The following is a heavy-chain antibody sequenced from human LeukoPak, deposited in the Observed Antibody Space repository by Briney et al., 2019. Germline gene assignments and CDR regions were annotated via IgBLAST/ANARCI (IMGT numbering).Heavy chain of an antibody. J-gene: IGHJ4*02. CDR3: ASGGIDSYGYIY. CDR1: GYTFTSYY. D-gene: IGHD5-18*01. CDR2: INPSGGST. V-gene: IGHV1-46*01. Sequence: ASVKVSCKASGYTFTSYYMHWVRQTPGQGLEWMGIINPSGGSTSYAQKFQGIVTMTRDTSTSTVYMELSSLRSEDTAVYYCASGGIDSYGYIYWGQGTLVTVSS.